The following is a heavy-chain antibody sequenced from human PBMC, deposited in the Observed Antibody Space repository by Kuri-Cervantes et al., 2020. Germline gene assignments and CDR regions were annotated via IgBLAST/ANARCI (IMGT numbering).Heavy chain of an antibody. J-gene: IGHJ3*02. CDR1: GFTFSSYS. D-gene: IGHD3-16*01. CDR2: ISSSSSYI. CDR3: ARDVGGDEAFDI. Sequence: ETLSLTCAASGFTFSSYSMNWVRQAPGKGLEWVSSISSSSSYIYYADSVKGRFTISRDNAKNLVFLQMNSLRAEDTALYYCARDVGGDEAFDIWGQGTMVTVSS. V-gene: IGHV3-21*03.